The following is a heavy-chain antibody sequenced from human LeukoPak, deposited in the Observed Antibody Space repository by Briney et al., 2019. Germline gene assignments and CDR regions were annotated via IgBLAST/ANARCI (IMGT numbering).Heavy chain of an antibody. Sequence: PSETLSLTCTVSGGSISSGDYYWSWIRQLPGKGLEWIGYIYYSGSTYYNPSLKSRVTISVDTSKNQFSLKLSSVTAADTAVYYCAREVITGTPNAFDIWGQGTMVTVSS. V-gene: IGHV4-30-4*01. J-gene: IGHJ3*02. CDR1: GGSISSGDYY. CDR2: IYYSGST. D-gene: IGHD1-20*01. CDR3: AREVITGTPNAFDI.